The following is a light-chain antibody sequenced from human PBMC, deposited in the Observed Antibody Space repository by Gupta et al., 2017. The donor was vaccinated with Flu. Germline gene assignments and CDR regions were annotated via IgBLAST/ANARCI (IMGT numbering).Light chain of an antibody. CDR1: QSVSSY. CDR2: DAS. Sequence: TLSLSPGERATLSCRASQSVSSYLAWYQKKPGQAPRLLIYDASNRATGIKARFSGSGDGTDFTLTISSRDPEDFAVYYCQQRSNGPPMYTFGQGTKLEIK. V-gene: IGKV3-11*01. J-gene: IGKJ2*01. CDR3: QQRSNGPPMYT.